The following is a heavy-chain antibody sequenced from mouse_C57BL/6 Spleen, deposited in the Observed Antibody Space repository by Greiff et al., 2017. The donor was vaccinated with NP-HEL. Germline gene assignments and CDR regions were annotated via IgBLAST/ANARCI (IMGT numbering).Heavy chain of an antibody. V-gene: IGHV1-81*01. CDR2: IYPRSGNT. CDR3: ARDYYGSSYEGFDY. Sequence: VQLQESGAELARPGASVKLSCKASGYTFTSYGISWVKQRTGQGLEWIGEIYPRSGNTYYNEKFKGKATLTADKSSSTAYMELRSLTSEDSAVYFCARDYYGSSYEGFDYWGQGTTLTVSS. D-gene: IGHD1-1*01. J-gene: IGHJ2*01. CDR1: GYTFTSYG.